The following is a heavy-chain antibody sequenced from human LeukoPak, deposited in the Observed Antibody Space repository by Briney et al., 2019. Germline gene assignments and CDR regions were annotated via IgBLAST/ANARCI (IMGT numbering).Heavy chain of an antibody. CDR2: INPSGGST. J-gene: IGHJ1*01. D-gene: IGHD6-19*01. CDR3: ARASYSSGWYLGSDFQH. CDR1: GGTFSSYA. V-gene: IGHV1-46*01. Sequence: GSSVKVSCKASGGTFSSYAISWVRQAPGQGLEWMGIINPSGGSTSYAQKFQGRVTMTRDMSTSTVYMELSSLRSEDTAVYYCARASYSSGWYLGSDFQHWGQGTLVTVSS.